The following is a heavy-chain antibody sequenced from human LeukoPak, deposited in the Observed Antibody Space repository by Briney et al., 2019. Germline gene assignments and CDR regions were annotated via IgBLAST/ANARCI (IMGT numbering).Heavy chain of an antibody. D-gene: IGHD3-22*01. CDR2: ISSSSSYI. Sequence: GGSLRLSCAASGFTFSSYSMNWVRQAPGKGLEWVSSISSSSSYIYYADSVKGRFTISRDNAKNSLYLQMNSLRAEDTAVYYCARELHSSGYPYFDYWGQGTLVTVSS. CDR1: GFTFSSYS. V-gene: IGHV3-21*01. CDR3: ARELHSSGYPYFDY. J-gene: IGHJ4*02.